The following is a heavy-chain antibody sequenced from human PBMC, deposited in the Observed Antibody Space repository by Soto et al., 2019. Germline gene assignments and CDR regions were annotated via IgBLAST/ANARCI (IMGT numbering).Heavy chain of an antibody. CDR2: ISGSGGST. V-gene: IGHV3-23*01. Sequence: EVQLLESGGGLVQPGGSLRLSCVASGFTFSGNVMSWVRQAPGKGLEWISIISGSGGSTYYADSVKGRFTISRDNSNNTLYLQMHSLTAADTAVYYCAMNCCGGDCYSSVAGNWFDPWGQGTLVTVSS. D-gene: IGHD2-21*02. CDR3: AMNCCGGDCYSSVAGNWFDP. J-gene: IGHJ5*02. CDR1: GFTFSGNV.